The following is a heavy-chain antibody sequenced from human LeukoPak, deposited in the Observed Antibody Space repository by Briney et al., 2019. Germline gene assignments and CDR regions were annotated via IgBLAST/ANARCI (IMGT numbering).Heavy chain of an antibody. J-gene: IGHJ4*02. CDR3: ARAPYDILTGYFLFDS. Sequence: PSETLSLTCTVAGYSISGYYWSWIRQPPGRGLEWIGYIYHRGSTSYNPSLRSRVTVSLDKSRNQFSLNLYSVTAADTAVYYCARAPYDILTGYFLFDSWGQGTLITVSS. V-gene: IGHV4-59*12. CDR1: GYSISGYY. D-gene: IGHD3-9*01. CDR2: IYHRGST.